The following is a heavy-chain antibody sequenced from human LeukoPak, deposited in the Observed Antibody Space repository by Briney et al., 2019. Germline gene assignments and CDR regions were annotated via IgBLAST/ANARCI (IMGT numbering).Heavy chain of an antibody. V-gene: IGHV1-2*02. Sequence: ASVKVSCKASGYTFTGYYMHWVRQAPGQGLEWMGWINPNSGGTNYAQKFQGRVIMTRDTSISTAYMELSRLRSDDTAVYYCARGVSGYDSYFDYWGQGTLVTVSS. CDR3: ARGVSGYDSYFDY. D-gene: IGHD5-12*01. CDR1: GYTFTGYY. CDR2: INPNSGGT. J-gene: IGHJ4*02.